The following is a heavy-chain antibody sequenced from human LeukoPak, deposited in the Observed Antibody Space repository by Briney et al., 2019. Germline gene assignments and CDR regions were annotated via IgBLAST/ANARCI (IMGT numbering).Heavy chain of an antibody. V-gene: IGHV4-38-2*01. D-gene: IGHD3-10*01. CDR3: ARASGSYGSGSYYYYGMDV. Sequence: KPSETLSLTCAVSGYSISSGYYGGWIRQPPGEGLGWIGSIFHSGSTYYNPSLKSRVNMSVDTSKNQISLKLSSVTAADTAVYYCARASGSYGSGSYYYYGMDVWGKGTTVTVSS. J-gene: IGHJ6*04. CDR2: IFHSGST. CDR1: GYSISSGYY.